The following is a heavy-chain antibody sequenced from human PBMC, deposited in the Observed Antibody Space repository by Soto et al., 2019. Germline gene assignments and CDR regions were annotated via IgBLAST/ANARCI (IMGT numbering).Heavy chain of an antibody. J-gene: IGHJ4*02. CDR3: AKDRLGGNFDY. V-gene: IGHV3-23*01. CDR1: GFTFNNYA. Sequence: HPGGSLRLSCAASGFTFNNYAMNWVRQAPGKGLEWVATISGTGGSTYYADSVKGRFTISRDNSKNTLYLQMNSLRAEDTAVYYCAKDRLGGNFDYWGQGTQVTVSS. CDR2: ISGTGGST.